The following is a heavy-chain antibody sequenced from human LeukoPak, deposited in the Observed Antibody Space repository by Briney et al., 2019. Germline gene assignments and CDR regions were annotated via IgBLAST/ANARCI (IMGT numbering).Heavy chain of an antibody. CDR2: IYHSGAT. J-gene: IGHJ4*02. CDR3: ARGYYYDSSGYYGGFDY. D-gene: IGHD3-22*01. V-gene: IGHV4-38-2*02. Sequence: SETLSLTCTVSNYSINDGYYWGWIRQPPGKGLQWIGGIYHSGATYQNPSLKSRVTISVDTSKNQFSLNLTSVTAADTAVYYCARGYYYDSSGYYGGFDYWGQGTLVTVSS. CDR1: NYSINDGYY.